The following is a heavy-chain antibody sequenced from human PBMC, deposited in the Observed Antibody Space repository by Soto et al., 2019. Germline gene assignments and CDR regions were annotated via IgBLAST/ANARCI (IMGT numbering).Heavy chain of an antibody. V-gene: IGHV1-18*04. J-gene: IGHJ6*02. CDR2: LSAYTGNT. D-gene: IGHD2-2*01. Sequence: ASVKVSCKASGYTFTSYGISWVRPAPGQGLEWMGWLSAYTGNTNYAQKLQGRVTMTTETSTSTAYMELRSLRSDDTAVYYRAGDQSDILVVPAGGAMDVWG. CDR1: GYTFTSYG. CDR3: AGDQSDILVVPAGGAMDV.